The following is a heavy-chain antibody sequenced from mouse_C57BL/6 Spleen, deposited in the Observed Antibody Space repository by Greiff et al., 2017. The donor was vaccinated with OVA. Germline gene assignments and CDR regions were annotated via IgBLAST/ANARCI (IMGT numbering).Heavy chain of an antibody. Sequence: VQLQASGAELVKPGASVKISCKASGYAFSSYWMNWVKQRPGKGLEWIGQIYPGDGDTNYNGKFKGKATLTADKSSSTAYMQLSSLTSEDSAVYFCARRWGDYAMDYWGQGTSVTVSS. D-gene: IGHD1-1*02. V-gene: IGHV1-80*01. CDR3: ARRWGDYAMDY. J-gene: IGHJ4*01. CDR1: GYAFSSYW. CDR2: IYPGDGDT.